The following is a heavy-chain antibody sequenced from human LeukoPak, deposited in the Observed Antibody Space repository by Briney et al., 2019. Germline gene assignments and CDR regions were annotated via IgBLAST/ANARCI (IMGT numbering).Heavy chain of an antibody. V-gene: IGHV3-49*04. CDR1: GFTFSSYS. CDR3: TSRRFTTEGDLGY. D-gene: IGHD3-16*01. Sequence: GGSLRLSCAASGFTFSSYSMNWVRQAPGKGLEWVGFIRSKAHGGTTEYAASVKGRFTISRDDSKSIAYLQMNSLKTEDTAVYYCTSRRFTTEGDLGYWGQGTLVTVSS. J-gene: IGHJ4*02. CDR2: IRSKAHGGTT.